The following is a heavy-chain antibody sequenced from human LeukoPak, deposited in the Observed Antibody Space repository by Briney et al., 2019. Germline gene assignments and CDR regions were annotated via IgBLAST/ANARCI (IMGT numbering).Heavy chain of an antibody. CDR3: ARISKGYAYDYLDY. D-gene: IGHD5-18*01. CDR2: IPTSSTYI. V-gene: IGHV3-21*01. J-gene: IGHJ4*02. Sequence: GGSLRLSCAASGFTFSSYSMNWVRQAPGKGLEGVSSIPTSSTYIHYADSVKGRFTISRDNAKNSLYLQMNSLRAEDTAVYYCARISKGYAYDYLDYWGQRTLVTVSS. CDR1: GFTFSSYS.